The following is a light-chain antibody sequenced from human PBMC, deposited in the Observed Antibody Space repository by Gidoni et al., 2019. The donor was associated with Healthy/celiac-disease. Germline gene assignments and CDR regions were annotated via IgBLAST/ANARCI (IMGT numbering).Light chain of an antibody. J-gene: IGKJ2*01. CDR1: QSVLYSSNNKNY. CDR2: WAS. CDR3: QQYYGTPDT. Sequence: DIVMTQSPDSLAVSPGERATINCKSSQSVLYSSNNKNYLAWYQQKPGQPPKLLIYWASTRESGVPDRFSGSGSGTDFTLTISSLQAEDVAVYYCQQYYGTPDTFXQXTKLEIK. V-gene: IGKV4-1*01.